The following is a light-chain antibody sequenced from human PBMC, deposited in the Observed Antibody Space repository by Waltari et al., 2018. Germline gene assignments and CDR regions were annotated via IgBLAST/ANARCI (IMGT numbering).Light chain of an antibody. CDR2: GAS. J-gene: IGKJ1*01. V-gene: IGKV3-20*01. CDR1: QSISRY. Sequence: IMLTQSPGTLSLSPGERATLSCRASQSISRYLAWYQQKPGQAPRLLIYGASTRATGIPDRFSGSGSGTDFSLTISGLEPEDSAVYYSQHHFRLPATFGQGTKVEIK. CDR3: QHHFRLPAT.